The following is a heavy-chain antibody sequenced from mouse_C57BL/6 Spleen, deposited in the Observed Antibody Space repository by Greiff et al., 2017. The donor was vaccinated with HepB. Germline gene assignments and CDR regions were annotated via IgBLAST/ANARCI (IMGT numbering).Heavy chain of an antibody. J-gene: IGHJ2*01. CDR1: GYTFTSYW. Sequence: QVQLQQSGAELVMPGASVKLSCKASGYTFTSYWMHWVKQRPGQGLEWIGEIDPSDSYTNYNQKFKGKSTLTVDKSSSTAYMQLSSLTSEDSAVYYCAKWGDYGFDYWGQGTTLTVSS. CDR2: IDPSDSYT. V-gene: IGHV1-69*01. D-gene: IGHD2-4*01. CDR3: AKWGDYGFDY.